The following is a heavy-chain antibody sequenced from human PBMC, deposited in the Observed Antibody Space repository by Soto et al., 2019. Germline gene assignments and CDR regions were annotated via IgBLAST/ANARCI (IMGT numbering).Heavy chain of an antibody. D-gene: IGHD3-3*01. Sequence: LSVTCTVSGDSISDSSYYWGWIRQPPGQGLEWIGTIYYSGYTYYNMSLKGRVTISVDTSKNQFSLMLTSVTAADTALYFCARHGRFSLIAQSSFDPWGLGTLVTVSS. J-gene: IGHJ5*02. CDR1: GDSISDSSYY. CDR3: ARHGRFSLIAQSSFDP. CDR2: IYYSGYT. V-gene: IGHV4-39*01.